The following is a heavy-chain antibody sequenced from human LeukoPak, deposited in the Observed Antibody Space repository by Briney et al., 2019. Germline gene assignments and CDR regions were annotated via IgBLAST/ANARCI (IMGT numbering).Heavy chain of an antibody. CDR1: GFTFSSSW. V-gene: IGHV3-7*01. CDR2: IKLDGSEE. Sequence: PGGSLRLSCAASGFTFSSSWMSWVRQAPGKGLEWVANIKLDGSEEYYVDSVKGRFTISRDNAKNSLYLQVNSLRAEDTAVYFCARDQVGDFDYWGQGTLVTVSS. J-gene: IGHJ4*02. D-gene: IGHD1-26*01. CDR3: ARDQVGDFDY.